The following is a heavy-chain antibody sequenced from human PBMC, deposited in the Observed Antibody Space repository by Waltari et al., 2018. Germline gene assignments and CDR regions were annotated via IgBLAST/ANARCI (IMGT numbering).Heavy chain of an antibody. J-gene: IGHJ3*02. D-gene: IGHD3-22*01. Sequence: EVQLVESGGGLVQPGGSLRLSCAASGFTLINYWMSWVRQAPGKGPEWVANIMTDGREEYYVDSVRGRFTISRDNAKNSLYLQMNSLRPEDTAVYYCVRDQWFAFDIWGQGTMVTVSS. CDR3: VRDQWFAFDI. CDR1: GFTLINYW. CDR2: IMTDGREE. V-gene: IGHV3-7*01.